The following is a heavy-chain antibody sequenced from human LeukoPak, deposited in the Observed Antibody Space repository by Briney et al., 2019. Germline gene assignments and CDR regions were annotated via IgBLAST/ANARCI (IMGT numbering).Heavy chain of an antibody. CDR1: GGTLSSYA. J-gene: IGHJ5*02. V-gene: IGHV1-69*13. CDR3: ARAGIAAAGTSSWFDP. Sequence: ASVKVSCKASGGTLSSYAISWVRQAPGQGLEWMGGIIPIVGTANYAQKFQGRVTITADESTSTAYMELSSLRSEDTAVYYCARAGIAAAGTSSWFDPWGQGTLVTVSS. D-gene: IGHD6-13*01. CDR2: IIPIVGTA.